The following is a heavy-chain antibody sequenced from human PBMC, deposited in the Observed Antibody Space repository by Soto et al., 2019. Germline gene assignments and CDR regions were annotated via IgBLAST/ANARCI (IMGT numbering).Heavy chain of an antibody. V-gene: IGHV4-31*03. CDR2: IYYSGST. J-gene: IGHJ4*02. CDR1: GGSISSGGYY. CDR3: ARGADDYDILIRYDY. Sequence: QVQLQESGPGLVKPSQTLSLTCTVSGGSISSGGYYWSWIRQHPGKGLEWIGYIYYSGSTYYNPSLKSRVTISVDPSKNQCSLKLSSVTATDTAVYYCARGADDYDILIRYDYWGQETLVTVSS. D-gene: IGHD3-9*01.